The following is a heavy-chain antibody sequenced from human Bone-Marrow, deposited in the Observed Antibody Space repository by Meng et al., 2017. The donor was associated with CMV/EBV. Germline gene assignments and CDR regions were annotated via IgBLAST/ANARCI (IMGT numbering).Heavy chain of an antibody. D-gene: IGHD3-3*01. Sequence: ASVKVSCKASGYTFTGYYMHWVRQAPGQGLEWMGWINPNSGGTNYAQKFQGSVTMTRDTSISTAYMEVSRLRSYDTAVYYCVFSNYGFWSGYLPFDYWGQGTLVTVSS. CDR3: VFSNYGFWSGYLPFDY. CDR1: GYTFTGYY. V-gene: IGHV1-2*02. J-gene: IGHJ4*02. CDR2: INPNSGGT.